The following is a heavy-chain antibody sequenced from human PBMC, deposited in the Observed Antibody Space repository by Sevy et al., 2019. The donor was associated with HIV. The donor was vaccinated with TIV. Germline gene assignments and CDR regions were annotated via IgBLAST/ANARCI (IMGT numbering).Heavy chain of an antibody. J-gene: IGHJ4*02. CDR3: AKDYLTMVLGIDY. CDR1: RFTFSSYG. Sequence: GGSLRLSCAASRFTFSSYGMHWVRQAPGKGLEWVAFIRYDGSNKYYADSVKGRFTISRDNSKNTLYLQMNSLRAEDTAVYYCAKDYLTMVLGIDYWGQGTLVTVSS. V-gene: IGHV3-30*02. D-gene: IGHD3-10*01. CDR2: IRYDGSNK.